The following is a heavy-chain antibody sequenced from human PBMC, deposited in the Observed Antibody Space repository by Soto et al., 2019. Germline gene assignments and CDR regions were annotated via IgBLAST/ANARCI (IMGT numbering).Heavy chain of an antibody. D-gene: IGHD6-6*01. Sequence: EVQLVESGGGLVQPGGSLRLSCAASGFTFTSHWLHWVRQAPGEGLVWVSRMSPDGSDTKFADSVKGRFTISRDNAKSTLHLDMNSLRAEDTGVYYCARPTTKVYSAFDTWGQGTMVTVSS. J-gene: IGHJ3*02. CDR1: GFTFTSHW. CDR2: MSPDGSDT. V-gene: IGHV3-74*03. CDR3: ARPTTKVYSAFDT.